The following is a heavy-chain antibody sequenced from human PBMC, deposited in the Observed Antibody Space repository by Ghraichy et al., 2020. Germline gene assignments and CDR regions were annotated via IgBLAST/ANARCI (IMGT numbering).Heavy chain of an antibody. D-gene: IGHD3-10*01. CDR3: ARDSWDGSGFYFSGFGY. CDR2: IYSSGTN. Sequence: SQTLSLTCTVSGGSISSYYWSWIRQPAGKRLEWIGRIYSSGTNNYNPSLKSRVTMSVDTSKNQVSLKLTSVTAADTAVYYCARDSWDGSGFYFSGFGYWGQGTLVTVSS. J-gene: IGHJ4*02. CDR1: GGSISSYY. V-gene: IGHV4-4*07.